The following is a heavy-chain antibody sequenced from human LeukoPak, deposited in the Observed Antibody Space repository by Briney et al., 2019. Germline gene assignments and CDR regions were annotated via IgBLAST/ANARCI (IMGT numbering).Heavy chain of an antibody. CDR1: GFTFDDYA. CDR2: ISWNSGSI. D-gene: IGHD2-21*02. CDR3: AKAYCGGDCSPWYFDY. V-gene: IGHV3-9*01. J-gene: IGHJ4*02. Sequence: GGSLRLSCAASGFTFDDYAMHWVRQAPGKGLEWVSGISWNSGSIGYADSVKGRFTISRDNAKNSLYLQMNSLRAEDTALYYCAKAYCGGDCSPWYFDYWGQGTLVTDSS.